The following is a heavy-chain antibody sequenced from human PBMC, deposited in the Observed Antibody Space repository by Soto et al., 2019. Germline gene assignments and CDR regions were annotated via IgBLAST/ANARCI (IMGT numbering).Heavy chain of an antibody. J-gene: IGHJ4*02. CDR1: GGSISTGGYY. CDR2: IDYTGSA. CDR3: ARGRSDIAVVPVDF. D-gene: IGHD2-2*01. V-gene: IGHV4-31*03. Sequence: QVQLQESGPGLVKPSQTLSLTCTVSGGSISTGGYYWSWIRQYPGKGLEWIGYIDYTGSAHYNPSLTSRVTMAVATSNNHFSLKLTSVTAADTAVYYCARGRSDIAVVPVDFWGPGTLVSVSS.